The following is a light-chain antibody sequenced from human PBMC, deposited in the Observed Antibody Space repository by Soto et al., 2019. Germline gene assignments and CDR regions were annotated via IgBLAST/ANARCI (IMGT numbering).Light chain of an antibody. Sequence: QSVLTQPPSASGSPGQSGTISCTGTSSDVGGYNYVSWYQQHPGKAPKLMISEVSKRPSGVPDRFSGSKSGNTASLTVSGLQAEDEADYYCSSYAGSNNVVFGGGTKLTVL. CDR2: EVS. V-gene: IGLV2-8*01. CDR3: SSYAGSNNVV. CDR1: SSDVGGYNY. J-gene: IGLJ2*01.